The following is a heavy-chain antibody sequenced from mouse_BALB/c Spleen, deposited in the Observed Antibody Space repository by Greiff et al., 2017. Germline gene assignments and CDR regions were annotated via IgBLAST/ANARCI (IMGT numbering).Heavy chain of an antibody. CDR2: ISSGSSTI. Sequence: EVQGVESGGGLVQPGGSRKLSCAASGFTFSSFGMHWVRQAPEKGLEWVAYISSGSSTIYYADTVKGRFTISRDNPKNTLFLQMTSLRSEDTAMYYCARDGSSSYYYAMDYWGQGTSVTVSS. V-gene: IGHV5-17*02. CDR3: ARDGSSSYYYAMDY. D-gene: IGHD1-1*01. CDR1: GFTFSSFG. J-gene: IGHJ4*01.